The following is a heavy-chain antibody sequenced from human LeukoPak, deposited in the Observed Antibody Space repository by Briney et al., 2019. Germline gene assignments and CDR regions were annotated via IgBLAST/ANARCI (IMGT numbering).Heavy chain of an antibody. CDR1: GYTFTNYY. V-gene: IGHV1-46*01. CDR2: INPSGSST. Sequence: ASVKVSCKASGYTFTNYYMHWVRQAPGQGLEWMGIINPSGSSTSYAQKFQGRVTMTRDTSISTAYMELSRLRSDETAVYYCARTYYYGSGSYSEGAFNIWGQGTMVTVSS. J-gene: IGHJ3*02. CDR3: ARTYYYGSGSYSEGAFNI. D-gene: IGHD3-10*01.